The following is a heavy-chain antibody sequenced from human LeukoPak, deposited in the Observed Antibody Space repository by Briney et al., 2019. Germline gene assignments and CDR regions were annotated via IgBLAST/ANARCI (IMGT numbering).Heavy chain of an antibody. CDR3: ARGLSYGKPRFDY. V-gene: IGHV4-59*08. J-gene: IGHJ4*02. D-gene: IGHD1-26*01. CDR2: IYYSGST. Sequence: SETLSLTCTVSGGSISSYSWSWIRHPPGKGLEWIGYIYYSGSTKYNPSLKSRVAISVDTSKNQFSLKLSSVTAADTAVYYCARGLSYGKPRFDYWGQGTLVTVSS. CDR1: GGSISSYS.